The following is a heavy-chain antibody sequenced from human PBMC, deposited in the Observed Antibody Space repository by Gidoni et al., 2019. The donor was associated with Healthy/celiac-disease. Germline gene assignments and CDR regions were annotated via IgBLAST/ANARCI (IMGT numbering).Heavy chain of an antibody. J-gene: IGHJ4*02. Sequence: EVQLVQSGAEVKKPGESLKISRKGSGYSFTSHWTGRVRRMPGKGLEWMGILYPGDSDTRYSPDFQGQVTISADKSISTAYLQWSSLKTSDTAMYYCARPGSYYYGSGTLDPFDYWGQGTLVTVSS. CDR3: ARPGSYYYGSGTLDPFDY. CDR2: LYPGDSDT. V-gene: IGHV5-51*01. CDR1: GYSFTSHW. D-gene: IGHD3-10*01.